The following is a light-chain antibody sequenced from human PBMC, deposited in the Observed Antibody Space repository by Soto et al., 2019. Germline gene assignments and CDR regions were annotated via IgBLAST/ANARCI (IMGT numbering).Light chain of an antibody. Sequence: EIVLTQSPATLSLSPGERATLSCRASQSVSSYLAWYQQKPGQAPRLLIYDASKRATGIPARFSGSGSGTDFTLTISSLEPEDFAVYYCQQYGRSPWTFGQGTKVEIK. CDR2: DAS. J-gene: IGKJ1*01. CDR1: QSVSSY. V-gene: IGKV3-11*01. CDR3: QQYGRSPWT.